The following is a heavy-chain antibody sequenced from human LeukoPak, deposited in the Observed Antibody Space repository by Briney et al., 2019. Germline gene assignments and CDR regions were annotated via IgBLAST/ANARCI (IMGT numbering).Heavy chain of an antibody. CDR3: TRDQTPYY. V-gene: IGHV3-49*04. Sequence: GWSLRLSCTASGFTFVEYAMTWVRQAPGKGLEWVGFIRSKIYGGTPEYAASVKGRFTISRDDSKGIAYLQMNSLKTEDTAVYYCTRDQTPYYWGQGTLVTVSS. CDR1: GFTFVEYA. J-gene: IGHJ4*02. CDR2: IRSKIYGGTP.